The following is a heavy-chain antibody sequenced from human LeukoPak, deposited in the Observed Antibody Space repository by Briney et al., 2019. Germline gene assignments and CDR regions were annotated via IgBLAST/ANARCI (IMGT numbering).Heavy chain of an antibody. CDR2: IYHSGST. Sequence: SETLSLTCTVSGYSISSGYYWGWIRQPPGKGLEWIGSIYHSGSTYYNPSLKSRVTISVDTSKNQFSLKLSSVTAADTAVYYCARTNYYDSSGYFWTFDYWGQGTLVTVSS. CDR1: GYSISSGYY. CDR3: ARTNYYDSSGYFWTFDY. J-gene: IGHJ4*02. D-gene: IGHD3-22*01. V-gene: IGHV4-38-2*02.